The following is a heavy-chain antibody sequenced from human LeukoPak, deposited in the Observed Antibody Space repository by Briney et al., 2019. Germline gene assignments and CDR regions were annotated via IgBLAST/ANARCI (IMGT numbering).Heavy chain of an antibody. J-gene: IGHJ5*02. D-gene: IGHD5-12*01. V-gene: IGHV4-38-2*01. Sequence: PSETLSLTCAVSGYSISSGYYWGWIRQPPGKGLEWIGSIYHSGSTYYNPSLKSRVTISVDTSKNQFSLKLSSVTAADTAVYYCARLGSGYPFWFDPRGQGTLVTVSS. CDR2: IYHSGST. CDR3: ARLGSGYPFWFDP. CDR1: GYSISSGYY.